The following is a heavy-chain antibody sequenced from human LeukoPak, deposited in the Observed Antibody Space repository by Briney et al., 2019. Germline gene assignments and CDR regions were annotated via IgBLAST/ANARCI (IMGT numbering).Heavy chain of an antibody. V-gene: IGHV3-48*04. CDR2: ISSSSSTI. CDR3: ASRYYDSRGSFDY. J-gene: IGHJ4*02. CDR1: GFTFSSYS. Sequence: GGSLRLSCAASGFTFSSYSMNWVRQAPGKGLEWVSYISSSSSTIYYADSVKGRFTISRDNAKNSLYLQMNSLRAEDTAVYYCASRYYDSRGSFDYWGQGTLVTVSS. D-gene: IGHD3-22*01.